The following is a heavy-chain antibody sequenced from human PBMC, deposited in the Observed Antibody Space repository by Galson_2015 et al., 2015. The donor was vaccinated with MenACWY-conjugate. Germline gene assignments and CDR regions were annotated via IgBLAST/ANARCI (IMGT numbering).Heavy chain of an antibody. CDR3: AQGDVFDI. CDR2: IYWDDDK. V-gene: IGHV2-5*02. J-gene: IGHJ3*02. Sequence: ALEWLALIYWDDDKRYSPSLKSGLTITKDTSKNQVVLTMTNMDPVDTATFYCAQGDVFDIWGQGTLVTVSS.